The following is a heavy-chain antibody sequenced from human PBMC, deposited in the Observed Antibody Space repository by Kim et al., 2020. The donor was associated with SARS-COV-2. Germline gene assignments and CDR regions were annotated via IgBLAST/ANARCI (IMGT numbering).Heavy chain of an antibody. Sequence: GGSLRLSCAASGFTFSSYWMSWVRQAPGKGLEWVANIKQDGSEKYYVDSVKGRFTISRDNAKNSLYLQMNSLRAEDTAVYYCARDRNGETPAAGIYYWGQGTLVTVSS. CDR2: IKQDGSEK. J-gene: IGHJ4*02. CDR1: GFTFSSYW. CDR3: ARDRNGETPAAGIYY. D-gene: IGHD6-13*01. V-gene: IGHV3-7*03.